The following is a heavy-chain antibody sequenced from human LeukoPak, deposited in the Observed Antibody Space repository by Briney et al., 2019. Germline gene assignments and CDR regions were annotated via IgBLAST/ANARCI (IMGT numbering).Heavy chain of an antibody. V-gene: IGHV4-30-4*01. Sequence: SQTLSLTCTVSGGSISSGDYYWRWIRQPPGKGLEWIGYIYYSGSTYYNPSLKSRVTISVDTSKNQFSLKLSSVTAADTAVYYCARAYDSSGYYFDYWGQGTLVTVSS. J-gene: IGHJ4*02. CDR2: IYYSGST. CDR1: GGSISSGDYY. D-gene: IGHD3-22*01. CDR3: ARAYDSSGYYFDY.